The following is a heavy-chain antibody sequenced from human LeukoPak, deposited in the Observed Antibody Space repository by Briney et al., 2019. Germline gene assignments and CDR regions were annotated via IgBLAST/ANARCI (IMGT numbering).Heavy chain of an antibody. CDR1: GFTFSSYA. CDR3: ARDIGYCSSTSCYPWFDP. D-gene: IGHD2-2*01. J-gene: IGHJ5*02. CDR2: ISYDGSNK. V-gene: IGHV3-30-3*01. Sequence: GRSLRLSCAASGFTFSSYAMHWVRQAPGKGLEWVAVISYDGSNKYYADSVKGRITISRDNSKNTLYLQMNSLRAEDTAVYYCARDIGYCSSTSCYPWFDPWGQGTLVTVSS.